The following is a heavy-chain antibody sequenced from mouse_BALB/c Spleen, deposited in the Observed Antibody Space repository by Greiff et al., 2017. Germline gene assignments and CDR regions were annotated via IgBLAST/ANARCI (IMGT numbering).Heavy chain of an antibody. J-gene: IGHJ4*01. CDR3: ARARGQDYYGYEAMDY. CDR2: IWGDGST. D-gene: IGHD1-2*01. Sequence: QVQLKESGPGLVAPSQSLSITCTVSGFSLTGYGVNWVRQPPGKGLEWLGMIWGDGSTDYNSALKSRLSISKDNSKSQVFLKMNSLQTDDTARYYCARARGQDYYGYEAMDYWGQGTSVTVSS. V-gene: IGHV2-6-7*01. CDR1: GFSLTGYG.